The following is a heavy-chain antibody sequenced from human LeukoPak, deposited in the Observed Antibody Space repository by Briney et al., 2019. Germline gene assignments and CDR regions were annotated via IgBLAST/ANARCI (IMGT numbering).Heavy chain of an antibody. J-gene: IGHJ4*01. CDR1: GFTFSSYA. CDR3: ATEKTTYIAVAGLFTYY. D-gene: IGHD6-19*01. Sequence: GGSLRLSCAASGFTFSSYAMSWVRQAPGKGLEWVSAISGSGGSTYYADSVKGRFTISRDNSKNTLYLQMNSLRAEDAAVYYCATEKTTYIAVAGLFTYYWGHGTLVTVSS. V-gene: IGHV3-23*01. CDR2: ISGSGGST.